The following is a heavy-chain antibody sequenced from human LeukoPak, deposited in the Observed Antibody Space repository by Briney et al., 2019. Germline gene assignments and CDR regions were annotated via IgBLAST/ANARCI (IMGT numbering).Heavy chain of an antibody. Sequence: QPGLSLRISCTASGFTFGDYAMNWVRQAPGKGLEWVSFIRSKTYGGTTKYAASVRGRFTISRDDSKNIAYLQMNSLKTEDTGVYYCSRQIRATTDYSDYWGQGTLVTVSS. V-gene: IGHV3-49*04. CDR1: GFTFGDYA. CDR2: IRSKTYGGTT. J-gene: IGHJ4*02. D-gene: IGHD5-12*01. CDR3: SRQIRATTDYSDY.